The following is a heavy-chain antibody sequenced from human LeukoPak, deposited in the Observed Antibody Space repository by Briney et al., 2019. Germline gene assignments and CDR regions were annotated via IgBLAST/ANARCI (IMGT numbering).Heavy chain of an antibody. Sequence: GGSLRLSCAASGFTFSDYYMSWIRQAPGKGLEWVAFIRYDGSNKYYADSVKGRFTISRDNSKNTLYLQMNSLRAEDTAVYYCAKDREWHTAMVIDPYFDYWGQGTLVTVSS. CDR2: IRYDGSNK. CDR1: GFTFSDYY. V-gene: IGHV3-30*02. CDR3: AKDREWHTAMVIDPYFDY. D-gene: IGHD5-18*01. J-gene: IGHJ4*02.